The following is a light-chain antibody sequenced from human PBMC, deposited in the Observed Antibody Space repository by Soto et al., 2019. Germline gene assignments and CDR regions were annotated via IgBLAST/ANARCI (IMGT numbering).Light chain of an antibody. CDR3: QQYADWPTT. J-gene: IGKJ1*01. CDR2: GAS. CDR1: QSVGAT. V-gene: IGKV3-15*01. Sequence: EIVITQSPVTLSVFPWERATLSCRASQSVGATVAWYHQRPGQAPRLLISGASTRATGVPARVSASGSGTAFTLTITSXQSDDFGVYYCQQYADWPTTFGQGTKVDIK.